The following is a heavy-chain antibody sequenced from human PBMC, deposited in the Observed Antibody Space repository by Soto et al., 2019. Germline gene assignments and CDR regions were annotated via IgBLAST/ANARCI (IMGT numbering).Heavy chain of an antibody. CDR3: EKAPEYYDDSSGYYPFDY. Sequence: GGPLRLSCAASGFTFSSYSMNWVRQAPGRGLEWVSFISSISSYIYYADSVKGRFTISRDNAKNSLYLQMNSLSAEDTAVYYCEKAPEYYDDSSGYYPFDYWGQGTTVTVSS. CDR1: GFTFSSYS. V-gene: IGHV3-21*01. CDR2: ISSISSYI. D-gene: IGHD3-22*01. J-gene: IGHJ4*02.